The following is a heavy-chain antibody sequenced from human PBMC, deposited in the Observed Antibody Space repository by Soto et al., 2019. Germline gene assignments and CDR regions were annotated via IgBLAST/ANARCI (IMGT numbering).Heavy chain of an antibody. D-gene: IGHD3-3*01. CDR2: IIPIFGTA. J-gene: IGHJ4*02. CDR1: GGTFSSYA. CDR3: ARAPGYSDYYFDY. Sequence: GASVKVSCKASGGTFSSYAISWVRQAPGQGLEWMGGIIPIFGTANYAQKFQGRVTLTADKSTSTAYMELSSLRSEDTAVYYCARAPGYSDYYFDYWGQGTLVTVSS. V-gene: IGHV1-69*06.